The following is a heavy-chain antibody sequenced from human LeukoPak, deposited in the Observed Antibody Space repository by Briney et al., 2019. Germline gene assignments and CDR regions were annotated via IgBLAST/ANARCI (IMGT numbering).Heavy chain of an antibody. V-gene: IGHV3-7*01. D-gene: IGHD2-15*01. J-gene: IGHJ4*02. CDR1: GFSFSDYW. Sequence: GGSLKLSCAASGFSFSDYWMSWVRQAPGKGLEWVANMKEDGSEKDYVDSVKGRFTISRDNAKNSLYLQMNSLRVEDTAVYYCARIITKIVVVPGDYWGQGSLVFVSS. CDR3: ARIITKIVVVPGDY. CDR2: MKEDGSEK.